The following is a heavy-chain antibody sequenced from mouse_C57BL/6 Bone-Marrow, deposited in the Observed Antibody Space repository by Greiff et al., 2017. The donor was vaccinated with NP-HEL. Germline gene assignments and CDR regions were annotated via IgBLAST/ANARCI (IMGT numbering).Heavy chain of an antibody. D-gene: IGHD2-5*01. CDR2: IWWDDDK. V-gene: IGHV8-8*01. CDR3: ARMRSNYFYWYFDV. CDR1: GFSLSTFGMG. Sequence: QVTLKESGPGILQPSQTLSLTCSFSGFSLSTFGMGVGWIRQPSGKGLEWLAHIWWDDDKYYNPALKSRLTISKDTSKNQVFLKIANVDTADTATYYCARMRSNYFYWYFDVWGTGTTVTVSS. J-gene: IGHJ1*03.